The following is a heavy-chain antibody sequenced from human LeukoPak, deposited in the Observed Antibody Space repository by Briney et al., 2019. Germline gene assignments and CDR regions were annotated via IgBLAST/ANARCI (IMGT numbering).Heavy chain of an antibody. J-gene: IGHJ4*02. CDR3: AKAPRGYSYGYIDY. D-gene: IGHD5-18*01. CDR1: GFTFSSYA. V-gene: IGHV3-23*01. CDR2: IGGSGGST. Sequence: GGSVRLSCAASGFTFSSYAMSWVRQAPGKGLEWVSAIGGSGGSTYYADSVKGRFTISRDNSKNTLYLQMNSLRAEDTAVYYCAKAPRGYSYGYIDYWGQGTLVTVSS.